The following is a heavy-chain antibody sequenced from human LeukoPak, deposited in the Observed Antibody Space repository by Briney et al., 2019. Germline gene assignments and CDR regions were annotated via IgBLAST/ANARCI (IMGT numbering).Heavy chain of an antibody. CDR3: ARFKQRAIVVVVAATRGLDY. V-gene: IGHV3-23*01. Sequence: GGSLRLSCAASGFTFSSYAMSWVRQAPGKGLEWVSAISGSGGSTYYADSVEGRFTISRDNSKNTLYLQMNSLRAEDTAVYYCARFKQRAIVVVVAATRGLDYWGQGTLVTVSS. CDR2: ISGSGGST. J-gene: IGHJ4*02. CDR1: GFTFSSYA. D-gene: IGHD2-15*01.